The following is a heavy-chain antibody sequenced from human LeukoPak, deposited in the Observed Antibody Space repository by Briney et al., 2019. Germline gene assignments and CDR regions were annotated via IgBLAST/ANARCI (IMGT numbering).Heavy chain of an antibody. CDR3: ASRIAVAAPGGFEN. CDR1: GGSISSYY. Sequence: SEILSLTCTVSGGSISSYYWSWIRQPPGKGLEWIGYIYYSGSTNYNPSLKSRVTISVDTSKNQFSLKLSSVTAADTAVYYCASRIAVAAPGGFENWGQGTLVTVSS. V-gene: IGHV4-59*01. CDR2: IYYSGST. D-gene: IGHD6-19*01. J-gene: IGHJ4*02.